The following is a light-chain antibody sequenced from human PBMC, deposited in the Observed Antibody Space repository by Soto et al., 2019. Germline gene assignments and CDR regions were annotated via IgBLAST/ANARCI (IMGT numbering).Light chain of an antibody. CDR1: QSISSSN. CDR3: LQYGGSPSYT. V-gene: IGKV3-20*01. CDR2: GAS. J-gene: IGKJ2*01. Sequence: DIVLTQSPGTLSLSPGERATLSCRASQSISSSNLAWYQQKPGQTPRLLIYGASNRATGIPDRFSGRGSGTDFTLTISRLEPEDFAVYYCLQYGGSPSYTFGQGTKLEIK.